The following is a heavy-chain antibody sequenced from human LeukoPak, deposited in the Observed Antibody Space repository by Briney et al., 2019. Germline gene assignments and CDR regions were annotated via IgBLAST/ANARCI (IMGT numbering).Heavy chain of an antibody. CDR3: AREIGDSSGYGENDAFDI. D-gene: IGHD3-22*01. CDR2: ISSSGSTI. Sequence: GGSLRLSCAASGFTFSDYYMSWIRQAPGKGLEWVSYISSSGSTIYYADSVKGRFTISRDNAKNSLCLQMNSLRAEDTAVYYCAREIGDSSGYGENDAFDIWGQGTMVTVSS. CDR1: GFTFSDYY. J-gene: IGHJ3*02. V-gene: IGHV3-11*01.